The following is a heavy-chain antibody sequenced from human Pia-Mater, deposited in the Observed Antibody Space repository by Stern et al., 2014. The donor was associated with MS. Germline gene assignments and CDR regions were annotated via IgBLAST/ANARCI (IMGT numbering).Heavy chain of an antibody. CDR2: VSYDGSNK. CDR1: GFTLGSCA. V-gene: IGHV3-30*18. Sequence: VQLVESGGGVVQPGRPLRLSCVASGFTLGSCAMHWVRQAPGKGLEWVAGVSYDGSNKYYADSVKGRFTLSRDNSKKPLYMQMSSLRPEDTAVYYCAKDRQYLTYFFDHWGQGSLVTVSS. CDR3: AKDRQYLTYFFDH. J-gene: IGHJ5*02. D-gene: IGHD2/OR15-2a*01.